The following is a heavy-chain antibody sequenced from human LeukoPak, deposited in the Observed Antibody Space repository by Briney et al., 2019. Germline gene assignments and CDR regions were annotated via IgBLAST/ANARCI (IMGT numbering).Heavy chain of an antibody. CDR1: GYTFTSYG. CDR2: ISGYNGNT. D-gene: IGHD6-13*01. CDR3: ARVQIAAGGLLPPFEY. J-gene: IGHJ4*02. Sequence: ASVKVSCKASGYTFTSYGISWVRQAPGQGFEWMRWISGYNGNTNYAQKLQGRVTMTTDTSTSTVYMELKNLRSDDTAVYFCARVQIAAGGLLPPFEYWGQGTLVTVSS. V-gene: IGHV1-18*01.